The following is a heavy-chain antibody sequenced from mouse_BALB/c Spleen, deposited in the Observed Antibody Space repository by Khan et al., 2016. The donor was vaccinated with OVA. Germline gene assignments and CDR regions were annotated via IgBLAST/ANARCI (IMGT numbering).Heavy chain of an antibody. J-gene: IGHJ4*01. D-gene: IGHD2-14*01. CDR2: IDPANGNT. CDR3: ARTYDGTMDY. CDR1: GFNIKDTY. Sequence: EVQLQESGAELVKPGASVKLSCTASGFNIKDTYMHWVKQRPEEGLEWIGKIDPANGNTKYDQKFQGKATITADTSSNTAYLQLSSLTSEDTAVYYCARTYDGTMDYWGQGTSVTVSS. V-gene: IGHV14-3*02.